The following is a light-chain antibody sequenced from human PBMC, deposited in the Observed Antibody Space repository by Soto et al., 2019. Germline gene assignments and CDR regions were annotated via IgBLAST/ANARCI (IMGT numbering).Light chain of an antibody. J-gene: IGKJ4*01. CDR1: QGISNY. CDR2: AAS. CDR3: QELNSYPLT. V-gene: IGKV1-9*01. Sequence: DIQLTQSPSFLSASVGDRVTITCRASQGISNYLAWYQRKPGKAPKLLIYAASTLQSGVPSRFSRRGFGTEFTLTISSLQPEGFATYYGQELNSYPLTFGGGTKVEIK.